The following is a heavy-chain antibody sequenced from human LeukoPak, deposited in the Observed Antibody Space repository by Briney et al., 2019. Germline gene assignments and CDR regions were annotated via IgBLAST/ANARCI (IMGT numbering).Heavy chain of an antibody. J-gene: IGHJ4*02. V-gene: IGHV4-39*01. CDR1: GGSISSSSYY. CDR3: ARQGWSSASGYYFDY. CDR2: IYYSGST. Sequence: SETLSLTCGVSGGSISSSSYYWGWIRQPPGKGLEWVGTIYYSGSTYYNPSLKSRVTISVDTSMNQFSLKLSSVTAADTAVYYCARQGWSSASGYYFDYWGQGTLVTVSS. D-gene: IGHD6-19*01.